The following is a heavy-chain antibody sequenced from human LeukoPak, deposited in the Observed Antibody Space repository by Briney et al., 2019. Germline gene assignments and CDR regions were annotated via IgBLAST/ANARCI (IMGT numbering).Heavy chain of an antibody. J-gene: IGHJ5*02. D-gene: IGHD6-13*01. CDR3: ARGTYSSSWAFNWFDP. CDR1: GFTFSSYW. Sequence: GGSLRLSCAASGFTFSSYWMSRVRQAPGKGLEWVANIKQDGSEKYYVDSVKGRFTISRDNAKNSLYLQMNSLRAEDTAVYYCARGTYSSSWAFNWFDPWGQGTLVTVSS. V-gene: IGHV3-7*01. CDR2: IKQDGSEK.